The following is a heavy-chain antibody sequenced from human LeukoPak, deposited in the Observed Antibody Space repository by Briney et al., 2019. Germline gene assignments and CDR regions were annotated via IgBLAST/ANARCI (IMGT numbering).Heavy chain of an antibody. Sequence: GGSLRLSCAASGFTFSSYAMSWVPQAPGKGLEWVSAISGSGGSTYYADSVKGRFTISRDNSKNTLYLQMNSLRAEDTAVYYCAKDVYYDFWSGYLDYWGQGTLVTVSS. V-gene: IGHV3-23*01. D-gene: IGHD3-3*01. J-gene: IGHJ4*02. CDR3: AKDVYYDFWSGYLDY. CDR1: GFTFSSYA. CDR2: ISGSGGST.